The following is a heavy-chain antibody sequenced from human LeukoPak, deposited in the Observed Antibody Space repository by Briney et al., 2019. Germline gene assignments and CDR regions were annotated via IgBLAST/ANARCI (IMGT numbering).Heavy chain of an antibody. J-gene: IGHJ5*02. CDR2: IYYSGST. CDR3: ARTTYYDFWSGYYPRWFDP. CDR1: GGSISSSSYY. Sequence: SETLSLTCTVSGGSISSSSYYWGWIRQPPGKGLEWIGSIYYSGSTYYNPSLKSRVTISVDTSKKQFSLKLSSVTAADTAVYYCARTTYYDFWSGYYPRWFDPWGQGTLVTVSS. V-gene: IGHV4-39*01. D-gene: IGHD3-3*01.